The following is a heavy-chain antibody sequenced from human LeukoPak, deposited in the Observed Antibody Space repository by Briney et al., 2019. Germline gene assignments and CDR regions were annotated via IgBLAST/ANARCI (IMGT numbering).Heavy chain of an antibody. D-gene: IGHD7-27*01. V-gene: IGHV3-15*01. CDR2: IKSNTGGGAT. CDR3: ITEPPGVVF. J-gene: IGHJ4*02. Sequence: GGSLRLSCAASRFTFSVAWMNWVRQAPGEGLEWVGRIKSNTGGGATDYAAPVKDRFTISRNDSEKTLYLQMNSLKTEDTAVYYCITEPPGVVFWGQGTLVTVSS. CDR1: RFTFSVAW.